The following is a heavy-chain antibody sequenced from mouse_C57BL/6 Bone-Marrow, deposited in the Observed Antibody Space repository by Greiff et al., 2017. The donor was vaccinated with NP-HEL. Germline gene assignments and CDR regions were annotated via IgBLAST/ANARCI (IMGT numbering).Heavy chain of an antibody. CDR3: TTRKDDGYYEAWFAY. J-gene: IGHJ3*01. V-gene: IGHV14-1*01. CDR2: IDPEDGDT. CDR1: GFNIKDYY. Sequence: EVQLQQSGAELVRPGASVKLSCTASGFNIKDYYMHWVKQRPEQGLEWIGRIDPEDGDTEYAPKFQGKATMTADTSSNTAYLQLSSLTSEDTAVYYGTTRKDDGYYEAWFAYWGQGTLVTVSA. D-gene: IGHD2-3*01.